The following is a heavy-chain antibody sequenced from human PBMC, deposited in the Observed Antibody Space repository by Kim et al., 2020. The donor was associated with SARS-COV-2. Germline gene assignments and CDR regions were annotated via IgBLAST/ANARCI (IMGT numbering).Heavy chain of an antibody. Sequence: SETLSLTCTVSGGSISSSSYYWGWIRQPPGKGLEWIGSIYYSGSTYYNPSLKSRVTISVDTSKNQFSLKLSSVTAADTAVYYCARRDIGRSGYDLDYWGQGTLVTVSS. CDR2: IYYSGST. CDR1: GGSISSSSYY. CDR3: ARRDIGRSGYDLDY. J-gene: IGHJ4*02. V-gene: IGHV4-39*01. D-gene: IGHD5-12*01.